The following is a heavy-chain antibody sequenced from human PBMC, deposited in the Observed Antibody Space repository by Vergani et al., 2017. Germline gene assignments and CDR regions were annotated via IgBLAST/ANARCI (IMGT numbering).Heavy chain of an antibody. CDR3: ARDRGYGDYYYYGMDV. CDR1: GAAIKDFY. Sequence: QVQLQESGPGLVKPSETLSLTCTVSGAAIKDFYWSWFRQPPGKGLEWIGYVYYSGSTNYNPSLKSRVTISVDTSKNQFSLKLSSVTAADTAVYYCARDRGYGDYYYYGMDVWGQGTTVTVSS. D-gene: IGHD4-17*01. V-gene: IGHV4-59*01. J-gene: IGHJ6*02. CDR2: VYYSGST.